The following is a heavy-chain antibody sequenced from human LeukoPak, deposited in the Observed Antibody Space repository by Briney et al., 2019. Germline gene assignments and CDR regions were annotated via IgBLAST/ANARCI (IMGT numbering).Heavy chain of an antibody. CDR2: IYYSGST. J-gene: IGHJ4*02. CDR3: ARGEIYDSSGYFAY. V-gene: IGHV4-59*01. D-gene: IGHD3-22*01. CDR1: GGAISSYY. Sequence: SETLSLTCTVSGGAISSYYWSWIRQPPGHGLEWIGYIYYSGSTNYNPSLKSRVTISVDTSKNQFSLKLSSVTAADTAVYYCARGEIYDSSGYFAYWGQGTLVTVSS.